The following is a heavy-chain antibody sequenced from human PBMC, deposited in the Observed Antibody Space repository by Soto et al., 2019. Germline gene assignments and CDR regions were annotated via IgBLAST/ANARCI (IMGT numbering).Heavy chain of an antibody. Sequence: LRLSCAASGFTFSNAWMSWVRQAPGKGLEWVGRIKSKTDGGTTDYAAPVKGRFTISRDDSKNTLYLQMNSLKTEDTAVYYCTTVAGLERNYYYYGMDVWGQGTTVTVSS. D-gene: IGHD1-1*01. V-gene: IGHV3-15*01. CDR1: GFTFSNAW. J-gene: IGHJ6*02. CDR3: TTVAGLERNYYYYGMDV. CDR2: IKSKTDGGTT.